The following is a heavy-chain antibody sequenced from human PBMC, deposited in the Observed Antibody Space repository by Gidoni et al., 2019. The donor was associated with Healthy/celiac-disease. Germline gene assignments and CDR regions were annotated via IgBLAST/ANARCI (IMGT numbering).Heavy chain of an antibody. J-gene: IGHJ4*02. Sequence: HMQLVPSGPAPTMPGTSVTVSSKASGFTFTSSAMQWVRQARGQRLEWIGWIVVGSGNTNYAQKCQERVTITRDMSTSTAYMELRSLRSEDTAVYYCAADSGSSFDYWGQGTLVTVSS. CDR1: GFTFTSSA. D-gene: IGHD3-10*01. CDR3: AADSGSSFDY. V-gene: IGHV1-58*02. CDR2: IVVGSGNT.